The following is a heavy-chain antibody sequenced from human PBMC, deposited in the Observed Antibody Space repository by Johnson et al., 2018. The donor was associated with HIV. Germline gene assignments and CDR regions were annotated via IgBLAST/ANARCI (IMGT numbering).Heavy chain of an antibody. V-gene: IGHV3-20*04. CDR2: INWNGGST. D-gene: IGHD3-16*01. J-gene: IGHJ3*02. CDR3: ARDGPRGRYGAFDI. Sequence: EVQLVESGGGLVKPGGSLRLSCAASGFTFDDYDMSWVRQAPGKGLEWVSGINWNGGSTGYADSVKGRFTISRDNAKNSLYLQKNSLRDEDTALYYCARDGPRGRYGAFDIWGQGTMVPVSS. CDR1: GFTFDDYD.